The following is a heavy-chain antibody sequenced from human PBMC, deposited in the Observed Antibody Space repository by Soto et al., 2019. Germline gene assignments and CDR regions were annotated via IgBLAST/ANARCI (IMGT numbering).Heavy chain of an antibody. V-gene: IGHV4-39*01. D-gene: IGHD2-15*01. J-gene: IGHJ4*02. CDR3: ARHAAKYCSGGSCYRGSFDY. Sequence: LSLTCTVSGGSISSSSYYWGWIRQPPGKGLEWIGSIYYSGSTYYNPSLKSRVTISVDTSKNQFSLKLSSVTAADTAVYYCARHAAKYCSGGSCYRGSFDYWGQGTLVTVSS. CDR1: GGSISSSSYY. CDR2: IYYSGST.